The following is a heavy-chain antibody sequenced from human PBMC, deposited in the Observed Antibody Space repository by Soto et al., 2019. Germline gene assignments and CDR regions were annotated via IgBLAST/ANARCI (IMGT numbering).Heavy chain of an antibody. CDR3: AREYWSGGSCYSLGRYLQH. Sequence: EVQLVESGGGLVQPGGSLRLSCAASGFTFSSYWMHWVRQAPGKGLMWVTRINSDGSSTSYADSVKGRFTISRDDAKKTVYLQMPGRSAEDTAVYYCAREYWSGGSCYSLGRYLQHWGQGSLVTVSS. D-gene: IGHD2-15*01. J-gene: IGHJ1*01. CDR1: GFTFSSYW. V-gene: IGHV3-74*01. CDR2: INSDGSST.